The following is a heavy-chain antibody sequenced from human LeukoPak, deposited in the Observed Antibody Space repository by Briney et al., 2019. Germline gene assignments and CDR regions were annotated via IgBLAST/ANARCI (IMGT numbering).Heavy chain of an antibody. Sequence: PGGSLRLSCAASGFTFSSYWRAWVRQAPGKGLEWVANIKQDGSAKNYVGSVRGRFTISRDNAKTSLELQMNSLRVEDTAVYYCARDRGGILDFWGQGTLVTVSS. D-gene: IGHD3-10*01. CDR2: IKQDGSAK. V-gene: IGHV3-7*04. J-gene: IGHJ4*02. CDR1: GFTFSSYW. CDR3: ARDRGGILDF.